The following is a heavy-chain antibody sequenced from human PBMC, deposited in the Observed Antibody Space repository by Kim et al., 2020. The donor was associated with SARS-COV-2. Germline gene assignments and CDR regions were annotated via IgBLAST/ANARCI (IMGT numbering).Heavy chain of an antibody. CDR3: ASGIWEWEFFDY. CDR1: GYTFTSYA. D-gene: IGHD3-3*01. J-gene: IGHJ4*02. V-gene: IGHV1-3*01. Sequence: ASVKVSCKASGYTFTSYAMHWVRQAPGQRLEWMGWINAGNGNTKYSQKFQGRVTITRDISASTAYMELSSLRSEDTAVYYCASGIWEWEFFDYWGQGTLVTVSS. CDR2: INAGNGNT.